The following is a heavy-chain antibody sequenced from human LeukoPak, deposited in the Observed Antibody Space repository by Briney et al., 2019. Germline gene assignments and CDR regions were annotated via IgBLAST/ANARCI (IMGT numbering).Heavy chain of an antibody. V-gene: IGHV4-59*01. CDR1: GGXISSYY. CDR2: IYYSGST. CDR3: ARAFYSAYYFDY. Sequence: SETLSLTCTVSGGXISSYYCSWIRQPPGKGLEWIGYIYYSGSTNYNPSLKSRVTISVDTSKNQFSLRLSSVTAADTAVYYCARAFYSAYYFDYWGQGTLVTVSS. D-gene: IGHD4-11*01. J-gene: IGHJ4*02.